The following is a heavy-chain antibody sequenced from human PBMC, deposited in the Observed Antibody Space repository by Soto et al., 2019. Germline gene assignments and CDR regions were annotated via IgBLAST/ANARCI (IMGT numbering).Heavy chain of an antibody. Sequence: PSVKVSCKTSGYTFTSYYMHWVRQAPGQGLEWMGIINPSGGSTSYAQKFQGRVTMTRDTSTSTVYMELSSLRSEDTAVYYCARSAAMVDNWFDPWGQGTLVTVSS. CDR2: INPSGGST. V-gene: IGHV1-46*01. CDR1: GYTFTSYY. D-gene: IGHD5-18*01. CDR3: ARSAAMVDNWFDP. J-gene: IGHJ5*02.